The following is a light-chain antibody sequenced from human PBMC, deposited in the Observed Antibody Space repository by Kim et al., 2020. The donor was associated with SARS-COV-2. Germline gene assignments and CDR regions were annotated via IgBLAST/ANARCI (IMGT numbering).Light chain of an antibody. V-gene: IGKV3-15*01. CDR3: QQYNNWPLL. Sequence: VSACESAALYGRASPSVSSNLAWYQQKPGQAPRLLIYGASTRATGIPARFSGSGSGTEFTLTISSLQSEDFAVYYCQQYNNWPLLFGQGTKVDIK. CDR2: GAS. J-gene: IGKJ1*01. CDR1: PSVSSN.